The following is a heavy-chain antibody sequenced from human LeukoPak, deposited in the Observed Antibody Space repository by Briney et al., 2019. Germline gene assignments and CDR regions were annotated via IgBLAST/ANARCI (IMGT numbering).Heavy chain of an antibody. V-gene: IGHV3-23*01. D-gene: IGHD3-22*01. Sequence: GGSLRLSCAVSGITVSNYGMSWVRQAPGKGLEWVAGISGSGGGTNYADSVKGRFTISRDNFKNTLYLQMNSLRAEDAAVYFCAKRGVVIRVILVGFHKEAYYFDSWGQGALVTVSS. CDR3: AKRGVVIRVILVGFHKEAYYFDS. J-gene: IGHJ4*02. CDR2: ISGSGGGT. CDR1: GITVSNYG.